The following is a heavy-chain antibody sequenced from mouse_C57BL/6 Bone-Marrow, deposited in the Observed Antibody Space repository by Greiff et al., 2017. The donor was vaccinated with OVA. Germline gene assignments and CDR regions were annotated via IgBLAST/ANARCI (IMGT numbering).Heavy chain of an antibody. CDR3: TTCSNYSNSYYYAMDY. Sequence: EVQLVESGAELVRPGASVKLSCTASGFNIKDDYMHWVKQRPEQGLEWIGWIDPENGDTEYASKFQGKATITADTSANTDYLQLSSLTSEDTAVYYCTTCSNYSNSYYYAMDYWGQGTSVTVSS. CDR2: IDPENGDT. CDR1: GFNIKDDY. J-gene: IGHJ4*01. D-gene: IGHD2-5*01. V-gene: IGHV14-4*01.